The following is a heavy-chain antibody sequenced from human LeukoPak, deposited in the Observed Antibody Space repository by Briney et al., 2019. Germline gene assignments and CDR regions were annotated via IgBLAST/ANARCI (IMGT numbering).Heavy chain of an antibody. V-gene: IGHV3-48*02. CDR3: ARERVIAAAGDGFDS. Sequence: GGSLRLSCAASGFTFSDYSINWVRQAPGKGLEWVSYISSSSTTIFYADSVKGRFTISRDNAKNSLFLQMNGLRDEDTALYYCARERVIAAAGDGFDSWGQGTLVTVSS. CDR2: ISSSSTTI. CDR1: GFTFSDYS. D-gene: IGHD2-21*01. J-gene: IGHJ4*02.